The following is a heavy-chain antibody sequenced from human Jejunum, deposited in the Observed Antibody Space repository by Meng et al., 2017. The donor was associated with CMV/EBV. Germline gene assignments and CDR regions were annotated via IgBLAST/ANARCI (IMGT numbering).Heavy chain of an antibody. CDR1: GFTFSNYA. V-gene: IGHV3-23*01. CDR3: AKGCTTFCYYIDY. J-gene: IGHJ4*02. D-gene: IGHD2/OR15-2a*01. CDR2: ISGRGTYT. Sequence: SGFTFSNYAMNWFRWAPGKGLEWVSSISGRGTYTYYADSVKGRFTISRDNSEDTLFLQMNSLRVEDTAVYYCAKGCTTFCYYIDYWGRGTLVTVSS.